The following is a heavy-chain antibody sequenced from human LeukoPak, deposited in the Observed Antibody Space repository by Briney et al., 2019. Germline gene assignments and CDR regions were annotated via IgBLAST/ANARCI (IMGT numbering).Heavy chain of an antibody. CDR2: VYYSGST. J-gene: IGHJ6*03. V-gene: IGHV4-59*01. D-gene: IGHD3-3*01. Sequence: SSETLSLTCTVSGGSISNYYWNWIRQPSGKGLEWIGYVYYSGSTNYNPSLKSRVTISVDTSKNQFSLKVNSVTAADTAVYYCTRGIFGVVIGYYYYYMDVWGKGTTVTVSS. CDR3: TRGIFGVVIGYYYYYMDV. CDR1: GGSISNYY.